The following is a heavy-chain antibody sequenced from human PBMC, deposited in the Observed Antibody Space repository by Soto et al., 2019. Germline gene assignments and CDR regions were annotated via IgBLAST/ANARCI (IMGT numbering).Heavy chain of an antibody. V-gene: IGHV5-51*01. CDR1: GYSFTSYW. D-gene: IGHD2-15*01. CDR2: IYPGDSET. CDR3: ARTGGPDAFDI. J-gene: IGHJ3*02. Sequence: HLVQSGAEMKKPGESLKISCKGSGYSFTSYWIGWVRQMPGKGLEWMGIIYPGDSETRYGPSFEGQVTMSADKSISTAYLQWNSLKASDTAMYYCARTGGPDAFDIWGQGTMVTVSS.